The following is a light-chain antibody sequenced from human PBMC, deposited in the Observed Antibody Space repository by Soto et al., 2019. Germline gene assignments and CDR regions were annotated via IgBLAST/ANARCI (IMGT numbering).Light chain of an antibody. CDR1: QIVSYSPNIKGY. V-gene: IGKV4-1*01. CDR2: GAS. CDR3: QQYYSPPWT. J-gene: IGKJ1*01. Sequence: DIVMTQPPDSLAVSLGERATINCQSSQIVSYSPNIKGYLAWYQQKPGQPPKLLFYGASTRQSGVPDRFSGSGSGTDFTLTISSLQAEDVAVYYCQQYYSPPWTFGQGTKVEIK.